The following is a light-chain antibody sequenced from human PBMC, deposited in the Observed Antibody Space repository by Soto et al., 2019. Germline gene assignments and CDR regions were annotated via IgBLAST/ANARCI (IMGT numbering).Light chain of an antibody. V-gene: IGKV3-15*01. Sequence: EIVLTQSPGTLSLSPGERATLSCRASQSVGSNVAWYQQKPGQAPRVLIYGASTRATGIPARFSGGGSGTEFTLTISSLQSEDFAVYYCQQYNDWPKMFGQGTKVDIK. CDR1: QSVGSN. CDR3: QQYNDWPKM. J-gene: IGKJ1*01. CDR2: GAS.